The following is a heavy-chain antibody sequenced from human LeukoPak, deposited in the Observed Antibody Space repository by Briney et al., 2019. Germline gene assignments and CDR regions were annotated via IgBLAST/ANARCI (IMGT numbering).Heavy chain of an antibody. CDR2: IRYDGSNK. J-gene: IGHJ4*02. CDR3: AKDTSGWSDY. Sequence: GGSLRLSCAASGFTFSSYGMHWVRQAPGKGLEWVAFIRYDGSNKYYADPVKGRFTISRDNSKNTLYLQMNSLRAEDTAVYYCAKDTSGWSDYWGQGTLVTVSS. V-gene: IGHV3-30*02. D-gene: IGHD2-15*01. CDR1: GFTFSSYG.